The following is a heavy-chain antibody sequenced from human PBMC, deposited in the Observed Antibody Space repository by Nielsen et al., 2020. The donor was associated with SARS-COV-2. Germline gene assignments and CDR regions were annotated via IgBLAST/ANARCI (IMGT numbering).Heavy chain of an antibody. CDR2: ITHAGTT. V-gene: IGHV4-34*01. CDR3: ARNWDF. D-gene: IGHD1-1*01. CDR1: GGSFSGHY. Sequence: SETLSLTCAVYGGSFSGHYWSWIRQTPGKGLEWIGEITHAGTTNYNPSLQSRVTISLDTSKKQFSLRLSSLTAADTAIYYCARNWDFWGQGILVTVSS. J-gene: IGHJ4*02.